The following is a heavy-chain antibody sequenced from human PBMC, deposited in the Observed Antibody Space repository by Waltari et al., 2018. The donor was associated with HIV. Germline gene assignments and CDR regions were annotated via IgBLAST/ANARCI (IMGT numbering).Heavy chain of an antibody. V-gene: IGHV4-4*07. D-gene: IGHD6-19*01. CDR2: IYTSGRT. Sequence: QVQLQESGPGLVKPSETLSLTCTVSGGSISSYYWSWIRQPAGKGLEWIGRIYTSGRTNYNPSLRSRVTMSVDTSKNRFSLKLSSVTAADTAVYYCARVLTVAGSWFDPWGQGTLVTVSS. CDR3: ARVLTVAGSWFDP. CDR1: GGSISSYY. J-gene: IGHJ5*02.